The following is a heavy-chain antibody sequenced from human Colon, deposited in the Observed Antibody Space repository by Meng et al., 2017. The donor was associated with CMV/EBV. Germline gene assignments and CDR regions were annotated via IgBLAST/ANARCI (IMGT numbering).Heavy chain of an antibody. V-gene: IGHV1-18*01. CDR2: ISTFNSNK. J-gene: IGHJ5*02. D-gene: IGHD3-16*01. Sequence: ASVKVSCKASGYTFISYGFNWVRQAPREGLEWMGWISTFNSNKYYAQKFQDRVTMTTDRSTNTAYLELRALKADDTAIYFCARAVDGGRSDPWGQGTLVTVSS. CDR3: ARAVDGGRSDP. CDR1: GYTFISYG.